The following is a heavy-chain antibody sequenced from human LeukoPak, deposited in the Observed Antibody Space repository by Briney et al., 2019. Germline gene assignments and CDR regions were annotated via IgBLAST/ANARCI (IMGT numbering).Heavy chain of an antibody. Sequence: PGGSLRLSCAASGFTVSRNYMSWVRQAPGKGLEWVSAIYSGGTTYYADSVKGRFTISRDNVKNTLYLQMNSLGVEDTAVYYCARYGSSGWSGIDYWGQGTLVTVSS. V-gene: IGHV3-66*02. CDR3: ARYGSSGWSGIDY. CDR1: GFTVSRNY. D-gene: IGHD6-19*01. J-gene: IGHJ4*02. CDR2: IYSGGTT.